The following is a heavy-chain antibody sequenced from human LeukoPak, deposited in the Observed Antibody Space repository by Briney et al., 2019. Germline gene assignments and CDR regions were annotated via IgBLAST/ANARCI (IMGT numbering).Heavy chain of an antibody. D-gene: IGHD6-13*01. CDR3: AKGLRQLVPRGGNFDY. J-gene: IGHJ4*02. Sequence: PGGSLRLSCAASGFTFSSYGMQWVRGARGKGREGGAFIRYDGSNKYYADSVKGRFTISRDNSKNTLYLQMNSLRAEDTAVYYCAKGLRQLVPRGGNFDYWGQGTLVTVSS. CDR1: GFTFSSYG. CDR2: IRYDGSNK. V-gene: IGHV3-30*02.